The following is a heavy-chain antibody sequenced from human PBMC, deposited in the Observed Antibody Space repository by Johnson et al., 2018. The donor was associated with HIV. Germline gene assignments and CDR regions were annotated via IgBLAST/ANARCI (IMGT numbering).Heavy chain of an antibody. V-gene: IGHV3-23*04. CDR1: GFTFSSYA. Sequence: MLLVESGGGLVQPGRSLKLSCAASGFTFSSYAMSWVRQAPGKGLEWVSAISGTAGDTYYPGSVKGRFTISRDNSKNTLYLQMNSLRAEDTAVDYCARVRGYSYGAHAFDIWGQGTMVTVSS. D-gene: IGHD5-18*01. J-gene: IGHJ3*02. CDR3: ARVRGYSYGAHAFDI. CDR2: ISGTAGDT.